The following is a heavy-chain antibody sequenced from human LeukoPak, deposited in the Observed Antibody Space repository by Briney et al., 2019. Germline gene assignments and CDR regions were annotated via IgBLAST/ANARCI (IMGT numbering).Heavy chain of an antibody. Sequence: PSETLSLTCAVYGGSFSGYYWSRIRQPPGKGLEWIGEINHSGSTNYNPSLKSRVTISVDTSKNQFSLKLSSVTAADTAVYYCARSGSGWYGEGDFDYWGQGTLVTVSS. D-gene: IGHD6-19*01. CDR3: ARSGSGWYGEGDFDY. V-gene: IGHV4-34*01. CDR1: GGSFSGYY. J-gene: IGHJ4*02. CDR2: INHSGST.